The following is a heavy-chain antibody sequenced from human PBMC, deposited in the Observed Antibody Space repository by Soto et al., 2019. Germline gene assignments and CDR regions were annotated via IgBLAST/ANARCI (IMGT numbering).Heavy chain of an antibody. V-gene: IGHV6-1*01. Sequence: SQTLSLTCDITGDSVSRNSAGWSWVRQSPSRGLEWLGRTYYRSKWYYEYAVSVRGRITINPDTSKNQFSLQQNSVTPEDTAVYFCARGEQYSGRIFDYWGQGTLVTVSS. D-gene: IGHD1-26*01. CDR2: TYYRSKWYY. CDR3: ARGEQYSGRIFDY. CDR1: GDSVSRNSAG. J-gene: IGHJ4*01.